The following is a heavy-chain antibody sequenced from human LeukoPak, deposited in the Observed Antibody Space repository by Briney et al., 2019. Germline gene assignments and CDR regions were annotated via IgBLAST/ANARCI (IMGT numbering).Heavy chain of an antibody. CDR1: GGSFSGYY. CDR2: INHSGST. V-gene: IGHV4-34*01. J-gene: IGHJ4*02. Sequence: PSETLSLTCAVYGGSFSGYYWSWIRQPPGKGLEWIGEINHSGSTNYNPSLKSRVTISVDTSKNQFSLKLSSVTAADTAVYYCARGSPGIAVAGTIWSRKYYFDYWGQGTLVTVSS. D-gene: IGHD6-19*01. CDR3: ARGSPGIAVAGTIWSRKYYFDY.